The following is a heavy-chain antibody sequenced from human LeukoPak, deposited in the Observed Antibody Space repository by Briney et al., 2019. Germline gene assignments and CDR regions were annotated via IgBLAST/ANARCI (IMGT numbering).Heavy chain of an antibody. CDR3: ARVVYCTGGSCHIFAFDI. D-gene: IGHD2-15*01. J-gene: IGHJ3*02. CDR1: GFTFSDYY. Sequence: GGSLRLSCAASGFTFSDYYMSWNRQAPGKGLEWVSYISSSGDTIFYADSVKGRFTISRDNAKNSLHLQVNSLRAEDTAVYYCARVVYCTGGSCHIFAFDIWGQGTMVTVSS. V-gene: IGHV3-11*01. CDR2: ISSSGDTI.